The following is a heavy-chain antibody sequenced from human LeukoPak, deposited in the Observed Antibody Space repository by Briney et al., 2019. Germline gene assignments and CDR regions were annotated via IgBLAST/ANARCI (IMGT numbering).Heavy chain of an antibody. V-gene: IGHV3-23*01. CDR1: GFTFSSYG. Sequence: GGSLRLSCAASGFTFSSYGMSWVRQAPGKGLEWVSAISGSGGSTYYADSVKGRFTISRDNSKNTLYLQMNSLRAEDTAVYYCAKLSLYQPYGDYVSYWGQGTLVTVSS. CDR3: AKLSLYQPYGDYVSY. CDR2: ISGSGGST. D-gene: IGHD4-17*01. J-gene: IGHJ4*02.